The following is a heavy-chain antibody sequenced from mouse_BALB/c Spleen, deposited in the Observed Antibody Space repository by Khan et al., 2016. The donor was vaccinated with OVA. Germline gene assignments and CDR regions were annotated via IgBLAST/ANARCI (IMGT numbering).Heavy chain of an antibody. J-gene: IGHJ3*01. CDR3: ARSYFYGSSTWFGY. CDR1: GYTFTSFW. CDR2: IDPSDNYT. Sequence: QVQLQQPGAELVKPGASVKLSCKASGYTFTSFWLHWVKQRPGLGLEWIGEIDPSDNYTNYNQKFKGKATLNLDKSSSTAYMKLRSLTSEDSAVYYCARSYFYGSSTWFGYWGQGTLVTVSA. D-gene: IGHD1-1*01. V-gene: IGHV1-69*02.